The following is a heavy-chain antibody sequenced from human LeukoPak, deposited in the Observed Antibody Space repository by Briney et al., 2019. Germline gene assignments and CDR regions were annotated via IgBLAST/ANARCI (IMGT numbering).Heavy chain of an antibody. J-gene: IGHJ4*02. CDR1: GFTFSSYS. CDR3: AKEMQWLVRVGYFDY. V-gene: IGHV3-21*04. Sequence: GGSLRLSCAASGFTFSSYSMNWVRQAPGKGLEWVSSISSSSSYIYYADSVKGRFTISRDNSKNTLYLQMNSLRAEDTAVYYCAKEMQWLVRVGYFDYWGQGTLVTVSS. CDR2: ISSSSSYI. D-gene: IGHD6-19*01.